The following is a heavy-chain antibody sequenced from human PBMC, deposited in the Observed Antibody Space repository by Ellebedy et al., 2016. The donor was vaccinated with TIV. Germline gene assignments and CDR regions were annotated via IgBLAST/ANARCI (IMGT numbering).Heavy chain of an antibody. D-gene: IGHD6-6*01. V-gene: IGHV3-9*01. Sequence: GGSLRLSXAGSGFTFSSYNLNWVRQAPGKGLEWVSGFSWNSGPIGQADSVKGRFTITRDDAKNSLFLQMNSLRVEDTALYYCAKEIYRTSSGNAFDTWGQGTMVIVSS. J-gene: IGHJ3*02. CDR1: GFTFSSYN. CDR3: AKEIYRTSSGNAFDT. CDR2: FSWNSGPI.